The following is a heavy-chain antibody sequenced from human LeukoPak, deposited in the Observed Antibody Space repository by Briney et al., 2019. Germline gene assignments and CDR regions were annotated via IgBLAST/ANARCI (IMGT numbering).Heavy chain of an antibody. Sequence: GGSLRLXCAASGFTCSSYWMSWVRQAPGKGLEWVANIKQDGSEKYYVDSVKGRFTISRDNAKNSLYLQMNSLRAEDTAVYYCARALAYGDYFDYWGQGTLVTVSS. CDR2: IKQDGSEK. CDR1: GFTCSSYW. J-gene: IGHJ4*02. D-gene: IGHD4-17*01. V-gene: IGHV3-7*01. CDR3: ARALAYGDYFDY.